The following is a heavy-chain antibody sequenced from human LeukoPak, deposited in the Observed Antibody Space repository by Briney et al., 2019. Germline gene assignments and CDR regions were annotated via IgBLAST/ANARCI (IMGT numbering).Heavy chain of an antibody. D-gene: IGHD2-2*01. J-gene: IGHJ4*02. CDR2: IYSGGST. Sequence: GGSLRLSCSASGFIFGSCAMTWVRQAPGKGLEWVSVIYSGGSTYYADSVKGRFTISRDNSKNTLYLQMNSLRAEDTAVYYCAATMPLDYWGQGTLVTVSS. CDR1: GFIFGSCA. CDR3: AATMPLDY. V-gene: IGHV3-53*01.